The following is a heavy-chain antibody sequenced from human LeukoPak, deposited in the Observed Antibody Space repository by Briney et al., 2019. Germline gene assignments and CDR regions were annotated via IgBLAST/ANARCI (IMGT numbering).Heavy chain of an antibody. CDR1: GGTFSSYA. CDR2: IIPIFGTA. V-gene: IGHV1-69*06. D-gene: IGHD3-10*01. CDR3: ARDRSITMVRGGNYYYGMDV. Sequence: SVKVSCKASGGTFSSYAISWVRQAPGQGLEWMGGIIPIFGTANYAQKFQGRVTITADKSTSTAYMELSSLRSEDTAVYCCARDRSITMVRGGNYYYGMDVWGKGTTVTVSS. J-gene: IGHJ6*04.